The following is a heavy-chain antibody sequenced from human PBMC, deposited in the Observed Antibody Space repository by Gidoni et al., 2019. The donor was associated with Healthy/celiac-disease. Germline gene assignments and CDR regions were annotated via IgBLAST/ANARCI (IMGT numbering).Heavy chain of an antibody. V-gene: IGHV1-8*01. CDR2: MNPNSGNT. J-gene: IGHJ6*02. Sequence: QVQLVQSGAEVKKPGASVKVSCKASGYTFTSYDINWVRQATGQGLEWMGWMNPNSGNTGYAQEFQGRVTLTRNTSISTGYMELSSLRSEDTAVYYCARASGAASFFLHYYYGMDVWGHGTTVTVSS. CDR3: ARASGAASFFLHYYYGMDV. D-gene: IGHD3-10*01. CDR1: GYTFTSYD.